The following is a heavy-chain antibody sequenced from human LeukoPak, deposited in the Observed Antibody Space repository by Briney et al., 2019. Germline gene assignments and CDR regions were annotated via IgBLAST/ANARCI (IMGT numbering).Heavy chain of an antibody. CDR1: GGSISSGGYY. V-gene: IGHV4-31*03. Sequence: SETLSLTCTVSGGSISSGGYYWSWIRQHPGKGLEWIGYIYYSGSTYYNPSPKSRVTISVDTSKNQFSLKLSSVTAADTAVYYCAQYCSSTSCYYFDYWGQGTLVTVSS. J-gene: IGHJ4*02. CDR3: AQYCSSTSCYYFDY. D-gene: IGHD2-2*01. CDR2: IYYSGST.